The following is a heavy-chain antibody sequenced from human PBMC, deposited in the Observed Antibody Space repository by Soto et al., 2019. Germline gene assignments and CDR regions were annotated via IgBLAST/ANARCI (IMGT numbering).Heavy chain of an antibody. CDR1: GFSLSTSGEG. Sequence: QITLQESAPVLVRPTETLKLTCTYSGFSLSTSGEGVGWVRQSPGKALEWLAVIYWDDDKRYMPSLKNRLSITKDTSRRKVVLAMTNMLPMDTGTYYCARRLRQSGTSWDSGAFDIWGHGTAVAVS. CDR2: IYWDDDK. D-gene: IGHD1-26*01. CDR3: ARRLRQSGTSWDSGAFDI. V-gene: IGHV2-5*02. J-gene: IGHJ3*02.